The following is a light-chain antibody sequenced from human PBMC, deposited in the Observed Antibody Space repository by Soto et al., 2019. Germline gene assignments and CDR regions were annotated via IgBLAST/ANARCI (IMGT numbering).Light chain of an antibody. CDR3: AAWDDSLSGVV. CDR2: RDS. CDR1: SSNIGSNY. Sequence: QSVLTQPPSASGTPGQRVTISCSGSSSNIGSNYVYLYQQLPGTVPQLLIYRDSERPSGVPDRFSGSKSGTSASLTISGLRSEDEAAYYCAAWDDSLSGVVFGGGTKLTVL. V-gene: IGLV1-47*01. J-gene: IGLJ2*01.